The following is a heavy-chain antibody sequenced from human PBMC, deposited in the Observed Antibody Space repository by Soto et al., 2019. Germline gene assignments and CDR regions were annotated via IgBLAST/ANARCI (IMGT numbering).Heavy chain of an antibody. Sequence: SAPLFLTSAFYCGSVRGYYCSFIRQPRGKGLEWIGEINHSGSTNYNPSLKSRVTISVETSKNQFSLKLSSVTAADTAVYYCARDRYSSSSGSFDYWGQRTLVTVS. J-gene: IGHJ4*02. CDR3: ARDRYSSSSGSFDY. CDR2: INHSGST. D-gene: IGHD6-6*01. V-gene: IGHV4-34*01. CDR1: CGSVRGYY.